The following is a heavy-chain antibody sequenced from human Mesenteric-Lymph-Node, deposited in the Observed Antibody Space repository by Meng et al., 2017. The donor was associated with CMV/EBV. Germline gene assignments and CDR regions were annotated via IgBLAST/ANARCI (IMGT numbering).Heavy chain of an antibody. V-gene: IGHV3-73*01. J-gene: IGHJ4*02. D-gene: IGHD2/OR15-2a*01. Sequence: GESLKISCAVSGFSFSDSVINWVRQASGKGLEWVGRISGQTKNLATAYAASVKGRFTISRNDSDNTAFLLMNSLKTEDTAVYYCATQESTFAVMPFDAWGQGTLVTVSS. CDR1: GFSFSDSV. CDR3: ATQESTFAVMPFDA. CDR2: ISGQTKNLAT.